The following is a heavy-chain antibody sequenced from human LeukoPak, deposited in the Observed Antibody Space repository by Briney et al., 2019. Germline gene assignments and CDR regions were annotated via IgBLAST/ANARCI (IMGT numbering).Heavy chain of an antibody. CDR1: GFTVSRDY. D-gene: IGHD1-26*01. J-gene: IGHJ4*02. CDR3: ARFMGASGFDY. Sequence: GGSLRLSCVVSGFTVSRDYMSWVRQAPGKGLEWVAVIYSSGTTYYADSVKGRFSISRDNSKNTASLQMNSLRVGDTAVYFCARFMGASGFDYWGQGTLVTVSS. V-gene: IGHV3-66*01. CDR2: IYSSGTT.